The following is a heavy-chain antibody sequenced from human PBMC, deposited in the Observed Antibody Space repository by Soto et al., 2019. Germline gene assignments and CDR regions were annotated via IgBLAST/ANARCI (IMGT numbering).Heavy chain of an antibody. D-gene: IGHD3-3*01. CDR3: ARAGDSDYYYYGMDV. CDR1: GFTFSSYW. CDR2: INSDGSST. J-gene: IGHJ6*02. V-gene: IGHV3-74*01. Sequence: GSLRLSCAASGFTFSSYWMHWVRQAPGKGLVWVSRINSDGSSTSYADSVKGRFTISRDNAKNTLYLQMNSPRAEDTAVYYCARAGDSDYYYYGMDVWGQGTTVTVSS.